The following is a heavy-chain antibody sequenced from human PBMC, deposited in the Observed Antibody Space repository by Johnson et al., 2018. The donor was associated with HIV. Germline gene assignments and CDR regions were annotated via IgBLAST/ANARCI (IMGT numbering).Heavy chain of an antibody. J-gene: IGHJ3*01. V-gene: IGHV3-30*18. D-gene: IGHD5-12*01. CDR2: ISYDGSNK. CDR1: GFTFSNYW. CDR3: AKHMWGFRYTGYDRDVFDV. Sequence: QMQLVESGGGVVRPGGFLRLSCAASGFTFSNYWMTWVRQAPGKGLVWVAVISYDGSNKYYANSVKGRFTLPRNNSKNTLYLPLNSLRTEDTAVYYCAKHMWGFRYTGYDRDVFDVWGQGTMVTVSS.